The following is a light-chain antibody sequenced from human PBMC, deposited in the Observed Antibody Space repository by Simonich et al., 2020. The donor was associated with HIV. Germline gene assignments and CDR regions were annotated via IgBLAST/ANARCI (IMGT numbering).Light chain of an antibody. J-gene: IGKJ4*01. Sequence: EIVMTQSPATLSVSPGERATLSCRASQSVSTNLAWYQQRPGQAPSLLSYAASTRATGIPARFSGSGSGTEFTLTISSMQSEDFAVYYCQQHNNWPLTFGGGTKVEIK. CDR3: QQHNNWPLT. V-gene: IGKV3-15*01. CDR2: AAS. CDR1: QSVSTN.